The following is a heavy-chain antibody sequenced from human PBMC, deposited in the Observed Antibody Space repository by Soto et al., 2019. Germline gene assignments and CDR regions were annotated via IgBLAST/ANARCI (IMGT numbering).Heavy chain of an antibody. D-gene: IGHD3-3*01. CDR2: IFSNDEK. V-gene: IGHV2-26*01. CDR1: GFSLSNARMG. J-gene: IGHJ4*02. Sequence: SGPTLVNPTETLTLTCTVSGFSLSNARMGVSWIRQPPGKALEWLAHIFSNDEKSYSTSLKSRLTISTDTSKSQVVLTMTNMDPVDTATYYCARMTYDFWSGYYPYYFDYWGQGTLVTVSS. CDR3: ARMTYDFWSGYYPYYFDY.